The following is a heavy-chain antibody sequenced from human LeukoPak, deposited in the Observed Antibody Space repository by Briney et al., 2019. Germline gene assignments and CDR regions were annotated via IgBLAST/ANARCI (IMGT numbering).Heavy chain of an antibody. CDR1: GFTFSSYW. CDR2: INTDGSST. CDR3: ARATTVVYMDV. V-gene: IGHV3-74*01. D-gene: IGHD4-23*01. J-gene: IGHJ6*03. Sequence: PGGSLRLSCAASGFTFSSYWMHWVRQAPGKGLVWVSRINTDGSSTSYADSVKGRFTISRDNAKNTLYLQMNSLRAEDTAVYYCARATTVVYMDVWGKGTTVTVSS.